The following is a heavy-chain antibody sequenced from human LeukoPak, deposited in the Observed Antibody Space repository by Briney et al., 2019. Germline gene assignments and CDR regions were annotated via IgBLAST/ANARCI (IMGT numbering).Heavy chain of an antibody. Sequence: SQTLSLTCTVSGGSISSGGYYWSWIPQPPGTALEWIGYIYYSWSTYYNPSLKSRVTISVDPSKNQFSLKLGSVTAADTAVYYCARVKDWFDPWGQGTLVTVSS. J-gene: IGHJ5*02. CDR3: ARVKDWFDP. V-gene: IGHV4-31*03. CDR1: GGSISSGGYY. D-gene: IGHD4-23*01. CDR2: IYYSWST.